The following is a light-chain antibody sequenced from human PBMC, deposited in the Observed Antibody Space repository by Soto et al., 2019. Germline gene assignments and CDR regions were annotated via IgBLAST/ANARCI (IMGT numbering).Light chain of an antibody. CDR1: QSISGY. CDR3: QQRAHWPPLT. Sequence: EVVLTQSPATLSLSPGERATLSCRASQSISGYLNWYQQKPGQAPRLLIYDASNRATGLPARFSGSGSGTDFTLTISSLAPEDFAVYYCQQRAHWPPLTFGGGTRVEIK. J-gene: IGKJ4*01. CDR2: DAS. V-gene: IGKV3-11*01.